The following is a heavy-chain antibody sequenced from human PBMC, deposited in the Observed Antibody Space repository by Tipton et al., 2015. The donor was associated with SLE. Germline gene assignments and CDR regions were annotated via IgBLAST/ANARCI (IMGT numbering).Heavy chain of an antibody. CDR3: ARQDLGRAATLTFDI. J-gene: IGHJ4*02. D-gene: IGHD6-25*01. V-gene: IGHV4-39*01. Sequence: LRLSCHVAGGPIRNSPFYWAWIRQTRGKRLEWIGSVFDTGYTAYNPSLEGRVSLSVDTSNNEFSLKLSSVTAADTAVYFCARQDLGRAATLTFDIWGLGTLVTVSS. CDR1: GGPIRNSPFY. CDR2: VFDTGYT.